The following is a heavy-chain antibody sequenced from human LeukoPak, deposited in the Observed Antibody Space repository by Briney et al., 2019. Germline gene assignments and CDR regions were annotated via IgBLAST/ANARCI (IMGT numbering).Heavy chain of an antibody. D-gene: IGHD3-10*01. Sequence: GGSLRLSCAAPGFTVSSNYMSWVRQAPGKGLEWVSVIYSGGSTYYADSVKGRFTISRDNSKNTLYLQMNSLRAEDTAVYYCARAGSEFGEWGFDPWGQGTLVTVSS. CDR2: IYSGGST. CDR3: ARAGSEFGEWGFDP. J-gene: IGHJ5*02. V-gene: IGHV3-53*01. CDR1: GFTVSSNY.